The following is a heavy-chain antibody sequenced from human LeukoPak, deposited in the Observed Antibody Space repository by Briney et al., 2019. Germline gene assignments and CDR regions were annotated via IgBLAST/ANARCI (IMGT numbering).Heavy chain of an antibody. CDR1: GFSISSDKY. D-gene: IGHD3-10*01. J-gene: IGHJ6*03. CDR2: IYHTGST. V-gene: IGHV4-38-2*01. Sequence: PSETLSLTCAVSGFSISSDKYWGWIWQPPGKGLEWIGSIYHTGSTYYNPSLKSRVTISVDTSKNQFSLKLNSVTAADTAVYYCARLSYYYYCMDVWGRGTTVTVSS. CDR3: ARLSYYYYCMDV.